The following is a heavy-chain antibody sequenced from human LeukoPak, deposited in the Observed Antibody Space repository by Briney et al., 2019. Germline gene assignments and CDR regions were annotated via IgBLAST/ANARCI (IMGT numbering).Heavy chain of an antibody. V-gene: IGHV3-43*02. J-gene: IGHJ5*02. CDR1: GFTFDDYA. D-gene: IGHD6-13*01. CDR2: IIDDGSVT. Sequence: GGSLRLSCATSGFTFDDYAMHWVRYAPGKGLEWVSLIIDDGSVTYYADSVKGRFTISRDNSKNSLYPQMNSLRAEDTAFYYCAKGLGTRSNWLDPWGQGTLVTVSS. CDR3: AKGLGTRSNWLDP.